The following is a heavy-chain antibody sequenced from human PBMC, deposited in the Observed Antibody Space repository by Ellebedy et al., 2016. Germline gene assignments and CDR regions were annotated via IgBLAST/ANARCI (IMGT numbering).Heavy chain of an antibody. CDR3: ARGGIAGTARDNWFDS. D-gene: IGHD2-21*02. Sequence: GESLKISCAASGFTFSTYMHWVRQAPGKGLEWVATISSDGTGKYFADSVNGRFTISRDNSRNTLYLQMDSLRAEDTAVYYCARGGIAGTARDNWFDSWGQGTLVTVSS. V-gene: IGHV3-30*04. J-gene: IGHJ5*01. CDR2: ISSDGTGK. CDR1: GFTFSTY.